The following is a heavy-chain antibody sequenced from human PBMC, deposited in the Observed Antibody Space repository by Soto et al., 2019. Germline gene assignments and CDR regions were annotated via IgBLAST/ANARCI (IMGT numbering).Heavy chain of an antibody. CDR1: GGTFSSYA. CDR2: IIHIFGTA. D-gene: IGHD6-13*01. CDR3: ARVIAASGTIYYYGMDV. J-gene: IGHJ6*02. V-gene: IGHV1-69*01. Sequence: QVQLVQSGAEVKKPGSSVKVSCKASGGTFSSYAISWVRQAPGQGLEWMGGIIHIFGTANYAQKFQGRVTIPADESTSTDHMELSSVRTEDTAVYYCARVIAASGTIYYYGMDVWGQGTTVTVSS.